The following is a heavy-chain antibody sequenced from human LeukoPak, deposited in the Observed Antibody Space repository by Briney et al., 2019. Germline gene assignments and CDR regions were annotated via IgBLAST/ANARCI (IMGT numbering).Heavy chain of an antibody. Sequence: SETLSLTCAVYGGSFSTYYWSWIRQPPGKGLEWIGYIYNSGSTNYNPSLKSRVTISVDTSKNQFSLKLTSVTAADTAVYYCARGVGSGYTDDWGQGTLVTVSS. D-gene: IGHD3-22*01. CDR2: IYNSGST. CDR1: GGSFSTYY. V-gene: IGHV4-59*01. CDR3: ARGVGSGYTDD. J-gene: IGHJ4*02.